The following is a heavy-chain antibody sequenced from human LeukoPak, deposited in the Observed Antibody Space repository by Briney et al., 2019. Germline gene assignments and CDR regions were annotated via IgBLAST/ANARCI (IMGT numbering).Heavy chain of an antibody. Sequence: SETLSLTCTVSGGSISSYYWSWIRQPPGKGLEWIGYIYYSGSTNYNPSPKSRGTITVDTSKHQFSLKLSSVTAADTAVYYCAREGGYYYDSSGYYDYWGQGTLVTVSS. V-gene: IGHV4-59*01. D-gene: IGHD3-22*01. CDR1: GGSISSYY. CDR2: IYYSGST. J-gene: IGHJ4*02. CDR3: AREGGYYYDSSGYYDY.